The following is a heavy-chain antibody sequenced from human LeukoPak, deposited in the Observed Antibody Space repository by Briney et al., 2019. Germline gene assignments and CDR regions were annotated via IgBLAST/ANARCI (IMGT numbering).Heavy chain of an antibody. CDR3: AKVSPGYSSGFDY. J-gene: IGHJ4*02. Sequence: GGSLRLSCAASGFTFSSYGMHWVRQAPGKGLEWVAVIWYDGSNKYYADSVKGRFTISRDNSKNRQYLQMNSLRAEDTAVYYCAKVSPGYSSGFDYWGQGTLVTVSS. D-gene: IGHD6-19*01. CDR2: IWYDGSNK. V-gene: IGHV3-33*06. CDR1: GFTFSSYG.